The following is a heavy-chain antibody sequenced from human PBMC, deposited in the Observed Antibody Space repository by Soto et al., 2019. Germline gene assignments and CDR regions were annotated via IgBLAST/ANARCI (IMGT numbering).Heavy chain of an antibody. Sequence: QVTLKESGPVLVKPTETLTLTCTVSGFSLSNARMGVSWIRQPPGKALEWLAHIFSNDEKSYSTSLKSRLTTXKXTXXSQVVLTMTNMDPVDTATYYCARITGGTVDYGMDVWGQGTTVTVSS. J-gene: IGHJ6*02. CDR1: GFSLSNARMG. V-gene: IGHV2-26*01. CDR3: ARITGGTVDYGMDV. D-gene: IGHD4-17*01. CDR2: IFSNDEK.